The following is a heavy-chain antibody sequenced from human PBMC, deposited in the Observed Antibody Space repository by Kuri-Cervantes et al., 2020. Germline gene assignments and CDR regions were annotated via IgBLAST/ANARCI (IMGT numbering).Heavy chain of an antibody. Sequence: ASVKVSCKASGYTFTSYGISWVRQPPGQGLEWMGWISAYNGNTNYAQKLQGRVTMTTDTSTSTAYMELSRLRSDDTAVYYCARSRDGYNRFLDYWGQGTLVTVSS. J-gene: IGHJ4*02. D-gene: IGHD5-24*01. CDR1: GYTFTSYG. V-gene: IGHV1-18*01. CDR3: ARSRDGYNRFLDY. CDR2: ISAYNGNT.